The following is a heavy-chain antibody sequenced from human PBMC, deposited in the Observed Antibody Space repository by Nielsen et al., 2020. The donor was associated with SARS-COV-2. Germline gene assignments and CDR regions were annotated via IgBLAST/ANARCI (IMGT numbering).Heavy chain of an antibody. J-gene: IGHJ4*02. CDR2: IYYIGGT. Sequence: SETLSLTCSVSGGSISSVPYYWTWIRQHPGKGLEWIGYIYYIGGTYYNPSPKSRVNISLDTSKNQFSLQLNSVTAADTAVYFCARETATGFLGTVDSWGQGVLVTVSS. CDR1: GGSISSVPYY. CDR3: ARETATGFLGTVDS. D-gene: IGHD2-21*02. V-gene: IGHV4-31*03.